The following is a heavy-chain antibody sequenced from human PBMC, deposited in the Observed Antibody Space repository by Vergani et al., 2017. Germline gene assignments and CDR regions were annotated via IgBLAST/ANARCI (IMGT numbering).Heavy chain of an antibody. Sequence: QVQLVESGGGLVKPGGSLRLSCAASGFTFSDYYMSWIRQAPGKGLEWVSYISSSGSTIYYADPVKGRFTISRDNAKNSLYLQMNSLRAEDTAVYYCAGDRPPGIGYSYGRYDYWGQGTLVTVSS. D-gene: IGHD5-18*01. CDR3: AGDRPPGIGYSYGRYDY. CDR2: ISSSGSTI. J-gene: IGHJ4*02. CDR1: GFTFSDYY. V-gene: IGHV3-11*01.